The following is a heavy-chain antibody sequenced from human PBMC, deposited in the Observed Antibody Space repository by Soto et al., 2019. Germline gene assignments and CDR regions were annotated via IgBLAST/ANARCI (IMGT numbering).Heavy chain of an antibody. Sequence: SGPKLVSPTQDLGQTCTFSGFSLSTRGKGVAWIRQPPGKALEWLALIYWDGDKRYSPPLKSRLTITNSPSKNQVLLTMTNMDTVYTVSYNCGHRDHYYWIDYWGQGTLVTVSS. CDR1: GFSLSTRGKG. J-gene: IGHJ4*02. CDR3: GHRDHYYWIDY. CDR2: IYWDGDK. D-gene: IGHD2-21*02. V-gene: IGHV2-5*02.